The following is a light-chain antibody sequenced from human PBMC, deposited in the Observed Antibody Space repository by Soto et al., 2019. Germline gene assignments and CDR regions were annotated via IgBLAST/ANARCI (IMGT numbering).Light chain of an antibody. V-gene: IGLV2-11*01. CDR2: DVS. Sequence: QSALTQPRSVSGSPGQSVTISCTGTSSDVGGYNSVSWCQQHPGKAPKLMIYDVSKRPSGVPDRFSGSKSGSTASLTISGLQAEDEADYYCCSYAGTYTYVFGTGTKLTVL. CDR1: SSDVGGYNS. CDR3: CSYAGTYTYV. J-gene: IGLJ1*01.